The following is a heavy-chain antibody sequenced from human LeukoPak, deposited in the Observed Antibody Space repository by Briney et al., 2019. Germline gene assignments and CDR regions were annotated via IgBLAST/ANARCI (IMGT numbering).Heavy chain of an antibody. Sequence: GGSLRLSCAASGFTFSDYYMSWIRQAPGKGLEWVSYISSSSSYTNYADSVKGRFTISRDSAKNSLYLQMNSLRAEDTAVYYCAGSPGIAAAGAYSWFDPWGQGTLVTVSS. V-gene: IGHV3-11*06. J-gene: IGHJ5*02. CDR2: ISSSSSYT. CDR3: AGSPGIAAAGAYSWFDP. D-gene: IGHD6-13*01. CDR1: GFTFSDYY.